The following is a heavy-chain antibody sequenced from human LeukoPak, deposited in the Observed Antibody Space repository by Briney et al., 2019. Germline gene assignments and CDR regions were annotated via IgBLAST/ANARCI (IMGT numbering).Heavy chain of an antibody. CDR1: GFTFSSYG. J-gene: IGHJ3*02. V-gene: IGHV3-7*01. D-gene: IGHD6-25*01. Sequence: GGSLRLSCAASGFTFSSYGMSWVRQAPGKGLEWVANIKQDGSEKYYVDSVKGRFTISRDNAKNSLYLQMNSLRAEDTAVYCCARMYSSGSAFDIWGQGTMVTVSS. CDR3: ARMYSSGSAFDI. CDR2: IKQDGSEK.